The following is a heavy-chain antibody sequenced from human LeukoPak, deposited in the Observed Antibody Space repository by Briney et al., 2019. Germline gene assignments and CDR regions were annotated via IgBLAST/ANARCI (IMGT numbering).Heavy chain of an antibody. CDR3: ARESALYDFWSGYYPPYDAFDI. J-gene: IGHJ3*02. CDR1: GFTFSSYE. D-gene: IGHD3-3*01. Sequence: GGSLRLSCAASGFTFSSYEMNWVRQAPGKGLEWVSYISSSGSTIYYADSVKCRFTISRDNAKNSLYLQMNSLRAEDTAVYYCARESALYDFWSGYYPPYDAFDIWGQGTMVTVSS. V-gene: IGHV3-48*03. CDR2: ISSSGSTI.